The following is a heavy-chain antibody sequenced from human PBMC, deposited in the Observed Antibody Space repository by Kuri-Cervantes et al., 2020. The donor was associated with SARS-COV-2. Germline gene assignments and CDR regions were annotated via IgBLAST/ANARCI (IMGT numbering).Heavy chain of an antibody. CDR2: IKQDGSEK. D-gene: IGHD3-3*01. V-gene: IGHV3-7*01. Sequence: GESLKISCAASGFTFSSYWMSWVRQAPGKGLEWVANIKQDGSEKYYVDSVKGRFTISRDNAKNSLYLQMNSLRAEDTAVYYCAKDTKSYDFWSGGFDYWGQGTLVTVSS. CDR3: AKDTKSYDFWSGGFDY. J-gene: IGHJ4*02. CDR1: GFTFSSYW.